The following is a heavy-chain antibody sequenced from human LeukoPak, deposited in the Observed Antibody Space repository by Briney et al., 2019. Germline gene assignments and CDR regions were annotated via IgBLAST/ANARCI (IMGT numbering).Heavy chain of an antibody. Sequence: GGSLRLTCTVSGFTVSTTLMDWVRQAPGKGLEWVSVIYDDGRSVYADSVRGRFTISRDNSKNTLYLQMNSLRAEDTAVYYCARGITRLDYYFDYWGQGTLVTVSS. J-gene: IGHJ4*02. CDR2: IYDDGRS. CDR1: GFTVSTTL. CDR3: ARGITRLDYYFDY. D-gene: IGHD1-14*01. V-gene: IGHV3-66*02.